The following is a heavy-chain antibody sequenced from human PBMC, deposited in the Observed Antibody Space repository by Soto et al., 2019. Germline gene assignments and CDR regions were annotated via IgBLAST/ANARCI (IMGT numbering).Heavy chain of an antibody. CDR1: GFTFSSCE. J-gene: IGHJ3*01. D-gene: IGHD1-26*01. V-gene: IGHV3-48*03. Sequence: EVQLVESGGGLIQPGGSLRLSCAASGFTFSSCEMYWVRQAPGKGLEWVSSIHPSGQPIFYAASVEGRFTISRDNAKNSLYLQRSSMRAEDSAVYYCARRASRWGQGTMVTVSS. CDR2: IHPSGQPI. CDR3: ARRASR.